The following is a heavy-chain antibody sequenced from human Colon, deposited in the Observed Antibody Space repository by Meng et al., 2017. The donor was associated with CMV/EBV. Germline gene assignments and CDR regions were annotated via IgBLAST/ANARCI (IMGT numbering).Heavy chain of an antibody. Sequence: ASVKVSCKTSGYMFINYGISWVRQAAGQGPEWMGWMSAYDSDTKYSQKFQGRVTMTADTYTSTAFMELRSLRPDDTALCYCAGEGDTADHWGQGTLVTVSS. V-gene: IGHV1-18*01. CDR2: MSAYDSDT. J-gene: IGHJ5*02. CDR3: AGEGDTADH. CDR1: GYMFINYG. D-gene: IGHD2-21*01.